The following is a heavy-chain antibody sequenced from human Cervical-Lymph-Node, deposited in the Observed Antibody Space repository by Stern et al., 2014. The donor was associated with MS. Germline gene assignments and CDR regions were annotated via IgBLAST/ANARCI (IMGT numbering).Heavy chain of an antibody. V-gene: IGHV1-46*01. D-gene: IGHD1-14*01. CDR2: ITPVGGLT. CDR3: AGNNKVLKNAFDI. Sequence: QVQLGQSGAEVKKPGASVQVSCKATGLNFTTYYIHWVRQAPGQGLEWMGIITPVGGLTRSAQKFQGRVTLTRDTPTSTFYMELSSLTSEDTAVYYCAGNNKVLKNAFDIWGHGTLVTVS. J-gene: IGHJ3*02. CDR1: GLNFTTYY.